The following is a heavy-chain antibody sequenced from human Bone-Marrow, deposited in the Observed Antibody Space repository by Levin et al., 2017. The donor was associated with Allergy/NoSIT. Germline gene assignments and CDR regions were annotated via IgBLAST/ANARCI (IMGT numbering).Heavy chain of an antibody. CDR2: ISTYNENT. CDR3: ARDFYYDSTSYYAF. J-gene: IGHJ4*02. V-gene: IGHV1-18*04. D-gene: IGHD3-22*01. CDR1: GYTFNSHG. Sequence: ASVKVSCKGSGYTFNSHGITWVRQAPGQGLEYVGWISTYNENTNYAQKLQGRVTVTVDTSTSTVYMELRNMRSDDTAVYYCARDFYYDSTSYYAFWGQGTLVTVSS.